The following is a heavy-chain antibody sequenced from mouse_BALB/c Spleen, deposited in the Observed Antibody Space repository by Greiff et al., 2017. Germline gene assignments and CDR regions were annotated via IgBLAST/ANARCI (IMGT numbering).Heavy chain of an antibody. J-gene: IGHJ3*01. D-gene: IGHD4-1*01. CDR3: ARAHNRDGAY. CDR2: IWAGGST. Sequence: VQGVESGPGLVAPSQSLSITCTVSGFSLTSYGVHWVRQPPGKGLEWLGVIWAGGSTNYNSALMSRLSISKDNSKSQVFLKMNSLQTDDTAMYYCARAHNRDGAYWGQGTLVTVSA. CDR1: GFSLTSYG. V-gene: IGHV2-9*02.